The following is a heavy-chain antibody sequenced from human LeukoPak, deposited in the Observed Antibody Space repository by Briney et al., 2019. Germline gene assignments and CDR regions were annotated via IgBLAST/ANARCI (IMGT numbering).Heavy chain of an antibody. D-gene: IGHD2-2*01. CDR1: GFTFTSSA. CDR2: IVVGSGNT. CDR3: AAAAAAMAHDYYYYMDV. V-gene: IGHV1-58*02. J-gene: IGHJ6*03. Sequence: GASVKVSCKASGFTFTSSAMQWVRQARGQRLEWIGWIVVGSGNTNYAQKFQERVTITTDMSKSTAYMELSSLRSEDTAVYYCAAAAAAMAHDYYYYMDVWGKGTTVTVSS.